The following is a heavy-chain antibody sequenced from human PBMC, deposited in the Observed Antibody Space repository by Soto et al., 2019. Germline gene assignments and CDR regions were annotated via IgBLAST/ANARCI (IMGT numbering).Heavy chain of an antibody. J-gene: IGHJ4*02. CDR3: VKSAQMLVFRYLTGYYN. CDR1: GFTFSNYA. CDR2: ITGSGGNT. V-gene: IGHV3-23*01. Sequence: EVQLLESGGGLVQPGGSLRLSCAASGFTFSNYAMTWVRQAPGKGLEWVSAITGSGGNTYYADSVKGRFTISRDNSKDTLYLQMNRLRAEDTAVYYCVKSAQMLVFRYLTGYYNWGQGTLVTVSS. D-gene: IGHD3-9*01.